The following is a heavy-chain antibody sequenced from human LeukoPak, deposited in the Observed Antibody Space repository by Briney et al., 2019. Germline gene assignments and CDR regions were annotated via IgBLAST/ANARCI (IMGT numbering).Heavy chain of an antibody. CDR1: GYTFTGYY. V-gene: IGHV1-2*02. CDR2: INPNSGGT. D-gene: IGHD1-26*01. Sequence: GASVKVSCKASGYTFTGYYMHWVRQAPGQGLEWMGWINPNSGGTNYAQKFQGRVTMTRDTSISTAYMELSRLRSDDTAVYYCARVGAVGALDAFDIWGQGTMVTVSS. J-gene: IGHJ3*02. CDR3: ARVGAVGALDAFDI.